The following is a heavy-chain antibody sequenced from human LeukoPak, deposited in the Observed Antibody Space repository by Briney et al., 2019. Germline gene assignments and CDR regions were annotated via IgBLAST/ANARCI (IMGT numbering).Heavy chain of an antibody. Sequence: ASVKVSCKASGYTLSSYGISWVRQAPGQGLEWMGWINTYNGNTYYAQKVQGRVTMTTDTSTSTASMELRSLRSDDTALYYCARDYYGTGGSGYWTDVFDIWGQGTMVSVSS. CDR3: ARDYYGTGGSGYWTDVFDI. CDR2: INTYNGNT. D-gene: IGHD2-8*02. J-gene: IGHJ3*02. CDR1: GYTLSSYG. V-gene: IGHV1-18*01.